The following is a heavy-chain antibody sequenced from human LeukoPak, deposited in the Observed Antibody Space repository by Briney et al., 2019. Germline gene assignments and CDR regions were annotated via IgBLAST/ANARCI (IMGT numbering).Heavy chain of an antibody. V-gene: IGHV4-34*01. CDR3: ARDLFRGFDP. Sequence: SETLSLTCAVYGGSFSAYYWSWIRQPPGKGLEWIGEINHSGSTNYNPSLKSRVTISVDTSKNQFSLKLSSVTAADTAVYYCARDLFRGFDPWGQGTLVTVPS. D-gene: IGHD3-10*01. CDR1: GGSFSAYY. CDR2: INHSGST. J-gene: IGHJ5*02.